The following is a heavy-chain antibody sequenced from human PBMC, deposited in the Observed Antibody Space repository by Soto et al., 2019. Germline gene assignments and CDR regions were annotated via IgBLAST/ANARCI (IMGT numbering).Heavy chain of an antibody. CDR3: ASDLDGVVTGRGAFAV. CDR1: GGSIRNDNFY. V-gene: IGHV4-31*03. D-gene: IGHD3-9*01. Sequence: QVRLQESGQGLVRPSQTLSLICTVSGGSIRNDNFYWSFLRQRPGTGLEWLGYISYSGITFYNPSLESRLFISVDPSNNQFSLNLKSVTAADTAMYYCASDLDGVVTGRGAFAVWGPGTLVTVSS. J-gene: IGHJ3*01. CDR2: ISYSGIT.